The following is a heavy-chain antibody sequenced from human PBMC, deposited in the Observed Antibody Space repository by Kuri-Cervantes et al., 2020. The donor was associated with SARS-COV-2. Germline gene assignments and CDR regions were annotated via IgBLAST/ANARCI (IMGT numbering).Heavy chain of an antibody. CDR3: AREIVATPYYMDV. Sequence: GESLKISCAASGFTFSSYWMSWVRQAPGKGLEWVANIKQDGSEKYYVDSVKGRFTISRDNAKNSLYLQMNSLRDEDTAVYYCAREIVATPYYMDVWGKGTTVTVSS. J-gene: IGHJ6*03. CDR2: IKQDGSEK. D-gene: IGHD2-15*01. CDR1: GFTFSSYW. V-gene: IGHV3-7*01.